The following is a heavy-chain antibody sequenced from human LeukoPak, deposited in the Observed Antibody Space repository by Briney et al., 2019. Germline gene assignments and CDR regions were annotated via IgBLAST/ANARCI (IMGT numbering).Heavy chain of an antibody. CDR3: AREYRHFYCSSTSCYSSSWFDP. V-gene: IGHV3-21*01. CDR2: ISSSSIYR. CDR1: GLSFSTYS. D-gene: IGHD2-2*02. Sequence: GGSLRLSCAASGLSFSTYSMNWVRQAPGKGLEWVSSISSSSIYRYYADSVKGRFTISRDNAKKSLYLQMNSLRAEDTAVYYCAREYRHFYCSSTSCYSSSWFDPWGQGTLVTVSS. J-gene: IGHJ5*02.